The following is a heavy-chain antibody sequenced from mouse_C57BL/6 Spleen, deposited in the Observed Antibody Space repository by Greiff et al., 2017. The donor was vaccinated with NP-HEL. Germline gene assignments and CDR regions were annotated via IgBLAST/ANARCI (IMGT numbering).Heavy chain of an antibody. V-gene: IGHV1-81*01. CDR2: IYPRSGNT. Sequence: VQLQESGAELARPGASVKLSCKASGYTFTSYGISWVKQRTGQGLEWIGEIYPRSGNTYYNEKFKGKATLTADKSSSTAYMELRSLTSEDSAVYFCARPTVVAEVDYWGQGTTLTVSS. CDR3: ARPTVVAEVDY. J-gene: IGHJ2*01. CDR1: GYTFTSYG. D-gene: IGHD1-1*01.